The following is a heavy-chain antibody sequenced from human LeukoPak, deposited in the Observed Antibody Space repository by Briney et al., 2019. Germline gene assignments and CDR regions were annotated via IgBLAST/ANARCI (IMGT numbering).Heavy chain of an antibody. D-gene: IGHD6-19*01. CDR3: ATQEDSSGPNDALDI. CDR1: GYSFTSYW. J-gene: IGHJ3*02. CDR2: IYPGDSDT. V-gene: IGHV5-51*01. Sequence: GESLKISCKGSGYSFTSYWIGWVRQMPGKGLEWMGIIYPGDSDTRYSPSFQGQVTISADKSISTAYLQWSSLKASDTAMYYCATQEDSSGPNDALDIWGQGTMVTVSS.